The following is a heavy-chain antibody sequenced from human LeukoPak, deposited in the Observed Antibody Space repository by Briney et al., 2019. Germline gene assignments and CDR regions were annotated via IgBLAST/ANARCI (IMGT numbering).Heavy chain of an antibody. CDR1: GYTFTSHY. V-gene: IGHV1-46*01. CDR2: INPSGGST. J-gene: IGHJ3*02. Sequence: ASVKVSCKASGYTFTSHYMHWVRQAPGQGLEWMGIINPSGGSTSYAQKFQGRVTMTRDTSTSTVYMELSSLRSEDTAVYYCARCQGREGYCGDDAFDIWGQGTMVTVSS. D-gene: IGHD2-21*01. CDR3: ARCQGREGYCGDDAFDI.